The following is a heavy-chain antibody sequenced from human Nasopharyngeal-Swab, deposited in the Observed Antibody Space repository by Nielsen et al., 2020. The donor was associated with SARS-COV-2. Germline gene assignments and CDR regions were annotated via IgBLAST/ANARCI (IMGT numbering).Heavy chain of an antibody. CDR2: ISYDGSNK. CDR1: GFTFSSYG. V-gene: IGHV3-30*18. J-gene: IGHJ4*02. D-gene: IGHD3-22*01. CDR3: AKDYGDSSGYYQYYFDY. Sequence: GGSLRLSCAASGFTFSSYGMHWVRQAPGKGLEWVALISYDGSNKYYADSVKGRFTISRDNSKNTLYLQMNSLRAEDTAVYYCAKDYGDSSGYYQYYFDYWGQGTLVTV.